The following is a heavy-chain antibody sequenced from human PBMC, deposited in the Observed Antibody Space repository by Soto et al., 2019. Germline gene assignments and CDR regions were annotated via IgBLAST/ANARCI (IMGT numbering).Heavy chain of an antibody. CDR2: IYDSGST. CDR1: CGSISSYY. Sequence: SETLSLTSTVSCGSISSYYWIWIRQSPGKGLDWIGYIYDSGSTDYNPPLKSRVAISVDTSKNQFSLKLSSVTAADTAVYYCASFHADYEYFFDSWGQGTLVTVSS. V-gene: IGHV4-59*01. D-gene: IGHD3-16*01. CDR3: ASFHADYEYFFDS. J-gene: IGHJ4*02.